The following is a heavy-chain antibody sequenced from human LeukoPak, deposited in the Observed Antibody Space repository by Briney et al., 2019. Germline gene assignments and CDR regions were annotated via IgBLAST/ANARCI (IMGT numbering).Heavy chain of an antibody. D-gene: IGHD3-10*02. CDR2: ISGSGGST. CDR3: AELGITMIGGV. Sequence: GGSLRLSCAASGFTFSIYAMSWVRQAPGKGLEWVSGISGSGGSTYYADSVKGRFTISRDNAKNSLYLQMNSLRAEETAVYYCAELGITMIGGVWGKGTTVTISS. CDR1: GFTFSIYA. V-gene: IGHV3-23*01. J-gene: IGHJ6*04.